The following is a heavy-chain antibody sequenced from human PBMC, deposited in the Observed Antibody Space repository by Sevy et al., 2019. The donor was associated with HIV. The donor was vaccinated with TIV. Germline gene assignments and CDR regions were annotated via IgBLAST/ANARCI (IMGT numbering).Heavy chain of an antibody. CDR3: TSLTTATT. V-gene: IGHV3-73*01. Sequence: GGSLRLSCAASGFAFSGSAMHWVRQASGKGLAWVGLIRSKVNSYATAYAASVKGRFTISRDDSKNTLYLQMNSLKTDDTAVYYCTSLTTATTWGQGTLVTVSS. CDR1: GFAFSGSA. CDR2: IRSKVNSYAT. J-gene: IGHJ5*02. D-gene: IGHD4-17*01.